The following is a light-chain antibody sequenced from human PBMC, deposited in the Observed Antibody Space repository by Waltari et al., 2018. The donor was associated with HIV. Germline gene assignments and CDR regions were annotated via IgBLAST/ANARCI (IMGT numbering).Light chain of an antibody. CDR2: EVT. CDR1: SSDIGAYDY. Sequence: QSALTQPPSASGSLGQSVTISCTGSSSDIGAYDYVSWFQQHPHSAPKLLLYEVTRLPSTVSDRFSGSRSGYTAFLTVAGLQPDDEATYFCSSYGDSLRVLFGGGTNVTVL. CDR3: SSYGDSLRVL. V-gene: IGLV2-8*01. J-gene: IGLJ2*01.